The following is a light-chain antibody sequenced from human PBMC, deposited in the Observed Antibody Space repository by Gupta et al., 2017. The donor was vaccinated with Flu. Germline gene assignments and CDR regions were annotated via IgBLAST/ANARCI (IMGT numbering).Light chain of an antibody. CDR1: SSNIGAGYD. V-gene: IGLV1-40*01. CDR3: QSYDSSLSGPV. J-gene: IGLJ2*01. Sequence: SVLTQPPSVSWAPGQRGTISPPWSSSNIGAGYDVHWYQQLPGTAPKLLIYGNSNRPSGVPDRFSGSKSGTSASLAITGLQAEDEADYYCQSYDSSLSGPVFGGGTKLTVL. CDR2: GNS.